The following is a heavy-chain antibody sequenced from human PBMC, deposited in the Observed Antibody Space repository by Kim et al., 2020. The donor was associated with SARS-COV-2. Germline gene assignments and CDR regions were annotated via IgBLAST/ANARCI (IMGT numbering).Heavy chain of an antibody. CDR3: ASSGYDYYFDY. CDR1: GGSISSYY. J-gene: IGHJ4*02. V-gene: IGHV4-59*08. D-gene: IGHD5-12*01. Sequence: SETLSLTCTVSGGSISSYYWSWIRQPPGKGLEWIGYIYYSGSTNYNPSLKSRVTISVDMSKNQFSLKPSSVTAADTAVYYCASSGYDYYFDYWGQGTLVTVSS. CDR2: IYYSGST.